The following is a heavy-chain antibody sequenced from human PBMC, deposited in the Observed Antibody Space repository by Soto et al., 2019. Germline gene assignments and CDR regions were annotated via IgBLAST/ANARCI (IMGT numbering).Heavy chain of an antibody. D-gene: IGHD3-10*01. CDR1: GYTFTTFG. CDR2: LTAYDGKR. CDR3: ARGLTYGDFDY. Sequence: QVQMVQSGAEVKKTGASVKVSCKTSGYTFTTFGINWVRQAPGQGLEWMGCLTAYDGKRKFAQKFQDRLTMTMDISPSTGYMELRGLRSDDTAVYFCARGLTYGDFDYWGRGTQVAVSS. V-gene: IGHV1-18*01. J-gene: IGHJ4*02.